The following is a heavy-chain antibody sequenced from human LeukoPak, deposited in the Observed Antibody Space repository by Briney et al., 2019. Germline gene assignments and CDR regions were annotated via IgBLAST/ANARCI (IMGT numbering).Heavy chain of an antibody. CDR3: ARGGLDYGDYVPYFDY. Sequence: SETLSLTCAVSGGSISGGGYSWSWIRQPPGKGLEWIGYIYHSGSTYYNPSLKSRVTISVDRSKNQFSLKLSSVTAADTAVYYCARGGLDYGDYVPYFDYWGQGTLVTVSS. D-gene: IGHD4-17*01. V-gene: IGHV4-30-2*01. J-gene: IGHJ4*02. CDR1: GGSISGGGYS. CDR2: IYHSGST.